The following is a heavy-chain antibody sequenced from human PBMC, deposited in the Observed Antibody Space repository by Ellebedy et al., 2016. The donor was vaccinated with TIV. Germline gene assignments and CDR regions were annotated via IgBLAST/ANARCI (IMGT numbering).Heavy chain of an antibody. CDR1: GFSFSSYW. V-gene: IGHV3-7*01. CDR3: ATDGSYGDYLSPAHAFEI. Sequence: GGSLRLSCAASGFSFSSYWMSWVRQAPGKGLEWVANINQGGSERHYVDSVKGRFTISRDNAKNSLYLEMNSLRAEDTAVYYCATDGSYGDYLSPAHAFEIWGQGTVVAVSS. D-gene: IGHD4-17*01. CDR2: INQGGSER. J-gene: IGHJ3*02.